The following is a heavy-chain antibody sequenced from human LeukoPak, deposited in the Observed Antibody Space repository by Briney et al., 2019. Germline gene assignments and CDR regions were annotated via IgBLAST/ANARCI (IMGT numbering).Heavy chain of an antibody. CDR2: IIPILGIA. CDR1: GGTFSSYT. Sequence: AASVKVSCEASGGTFSSYTISWVRQAPGQGLEWMGRIIPILGIANYAQKFQGRVTITADKSTSTAYMELSSLRSEDTAVYYCARESGIVVVPAAAFDYWGQGTLVTVSS. V-gene: IGHV1-69*04. D-gene: IGHD2-2*01. J-gene: IGHJ4*02. CDR3: ARESGIVVVPAAAFDY.